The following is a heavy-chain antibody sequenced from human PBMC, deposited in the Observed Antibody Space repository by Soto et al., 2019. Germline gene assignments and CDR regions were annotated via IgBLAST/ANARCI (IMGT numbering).Heavy chain of an antibody. J-gene: IGHJ4*02. CDR1: GASIRSYY. CDR3: ARDQNGSPHSDY. D-gene: IGHD1-26*01. V-gene: IGHV4-59*01. Sequence: SETLSLTCTVSGASIRSYYWSWIRQPPGKGLEWIGFIYYSGSTNYNPSLKSRVTISVDTSKNQFSLRVSSVTAADTAVYYCARDQNGSPHSDYWGQGPLVTVSS. CDR2: IYYSGST.